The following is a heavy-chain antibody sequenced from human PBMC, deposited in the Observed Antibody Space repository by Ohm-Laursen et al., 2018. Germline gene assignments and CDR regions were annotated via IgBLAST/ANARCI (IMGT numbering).Heavy chain of an antibody. CDR2: ISSSSTYI. V-gene: IGHV3-21*01. CDR1: GFTFDDYA. J-gene: IGHJ3*02. CDR3: AREGRYSSGQAFDI. D-gene: IGHD6-19*01. Sequence: SLRLSCAASGFTFDDYAMHWARQAPGKGLEWVSFISSSSTYIYYADSVKGRFTISRDNAKNSLYLQMNSLRAEDTAVYYCAREGRYSSGQAFDIWGQGAMVTVSS.